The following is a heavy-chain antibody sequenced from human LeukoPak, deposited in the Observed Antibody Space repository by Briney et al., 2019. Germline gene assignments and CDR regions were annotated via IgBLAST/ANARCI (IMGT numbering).Heavy chain of an antibody. J-gene: IGHJ3*02. Sequence: PSETLSLTCTVSGGSISSYYWSWIRQPPGKGLEWIGYIYYSGNTNYNPSLKSRVTISVDTSKNQFSLKLSSVTAADTAVCYCARVKYYYDSSDQAAFDIWGQGAMVTVSS. CDR3: ARVKYYYDSSDQAAFDI. V-gene: IGHV4-59*01. CDR1: GGSISSYY. D-gene: IGHD3-22*01. CDR2: IYYSGNT.